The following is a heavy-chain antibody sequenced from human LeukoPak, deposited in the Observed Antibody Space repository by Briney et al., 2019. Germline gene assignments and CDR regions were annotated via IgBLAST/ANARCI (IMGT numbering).Heavy chain of an antibody. J-gene: IGHJ6*02. V-gene: IGHV3-23*01. Sequence: PGGSLRLSCAASGFTFSSYAMSWVRRAPGKGLEWVSAISGSGGSTYYADSVKGRFTISRDNSKNTLYLQMNSLRAEDTAVYYCAKGVVGWYNYYYGMDVWGQGTTVTVSS. CDR2: ISGSGGST. CDR3: AKGVVGWYNYYYGMDV. CDR1: GFTFSSYA. D-gene: IGHD6-19*01.